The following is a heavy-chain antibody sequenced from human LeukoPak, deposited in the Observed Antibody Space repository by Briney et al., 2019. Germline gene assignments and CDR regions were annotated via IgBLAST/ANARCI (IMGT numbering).Heavy chain of an antibody. J-gene: IGHJ5*02. Sequence: GGSLRLSCAASGFTFSSYGMHWVRQAPGKGLEWVAFVRYDGSNKYYADSVKGRFTISRDNSKNTLYLQMNRLRAEDTAVYYCAKVFYGSGSYYPYNWFDPWGQGTLVTVSS. CDR1: GFTFSSYG. V-gene: IGHV3-30*02. CDR3: AKVFYGSGSYYPYNWFDP. CDR2: VRYDGSNK. D-gene: IGHD3-10*01.